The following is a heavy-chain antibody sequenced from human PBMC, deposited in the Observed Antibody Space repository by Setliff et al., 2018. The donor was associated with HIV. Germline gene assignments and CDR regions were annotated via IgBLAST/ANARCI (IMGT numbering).Heavy chain of an antibody. V-gene: IGHV3-48*03. Sequence: LRLSCAASGFSFSRYEMNWVRQAPGKGLQWVSYISSSGSTKYYADSVKGRFTISRDNADNSLYLRMNSLRADDTAVYYCAREMATFYAFDIWGQGTMVTVSS. CDR1: GFSFSRYE. CDR2: ISSSGSTK. D-gene: IGHD5-12*01. CDR3: AREMATFYAFDI. J-gene: IGHJ3*02.